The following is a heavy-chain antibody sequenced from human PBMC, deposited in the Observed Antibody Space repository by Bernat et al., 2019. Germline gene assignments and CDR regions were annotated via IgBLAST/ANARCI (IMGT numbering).Heavy chain of an antibody. V-gene: IGHV3-23*04. CDR1: GFTISNYG. CDR2: ISGRGDST. CDR3: AKVGLRKKLMVADKSYFAS. J-gene: IGHJ4*01. Sequence: VQLVESGGGLIQPGGSLKLSCAASGFTISNYGMNWVRQAPGKGLEGVSGISGRGDSTDYADSVQGRFTISRYNSRNTLFLQMNSLRAEDTASYFCAKVGLRKKLMVADKSYFASWGHGTLVIVSP. D-gene: IGHD4-17*01.